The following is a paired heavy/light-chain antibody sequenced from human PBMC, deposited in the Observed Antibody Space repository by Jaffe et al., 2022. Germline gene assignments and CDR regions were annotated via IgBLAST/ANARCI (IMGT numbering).Light chain of an antibody. CDR2: GAS. CDR3: QQYARSPHT. CDR1: QSLVSGY. J-gene: IGKJ2*01. Sequence: DIVLTQSPGTLSLSPGERATLSCRATQSLVSGYLAWFQQKPGQAPRLLIYGASRRATGIPDRFSGSGSGTDFTLTISRLEPEDFAVYYCQQYARSPHTFGQGTKLELK. V-gene: IGKV3-20*01.
Heavy chain of an antibody. CDR3: TGESYVGNAYRVEFAP. V-gene: IGHV3-49*04. J-gene: IGHJ5*02. D-gene: IGHD3-10*02. Sequence: EVLWMESGGGLVQSGRSLRLSCTFSGITFDDYATSWVRQAPGKGLEWVGIMRSKANGGTTDYAASVKGRFSISRDDSKTIAYLQMNSLTTEDTGVYYCTGESYVGNAYRVEFAPWGQGTLVTVSS. CDR2: MRSKANGGTT. CDR1: GITFDDYA.